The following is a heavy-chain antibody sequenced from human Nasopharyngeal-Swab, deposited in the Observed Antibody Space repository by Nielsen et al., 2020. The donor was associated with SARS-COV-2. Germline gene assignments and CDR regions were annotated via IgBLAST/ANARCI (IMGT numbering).Heavy chain of an antibody. J-gene: IGHJ4*02. Sequence: GESLKISCAASGFTFSSYWMSWVRQAPGKGLEWVANIKQDGSEKYYVDSVKGRFTISRDNAKNSLYLQMNSLRAEDKAVYYCAKEGISRYYDFWSGGIDYWGQGTLVTVSS. CDR2: IKQDGSEK. V-gene: IGHV3-7*01. CDR1: GFTFSSYW. D-gene: IGHD3-3*01. CDR3: AKEGISRYYDFWSGGIDY.